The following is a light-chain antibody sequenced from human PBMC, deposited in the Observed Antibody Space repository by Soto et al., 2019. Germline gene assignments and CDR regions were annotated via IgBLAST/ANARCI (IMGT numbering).Light chain of an antibody. CDR3: AAWDDSLNGRV. Sequence: SVLTQPASVSGSPGQSITISCIGGSSDIGSFDLVSWYQQHPGKVPKLLIYQDSKRPSGLSSRFSGSKSGNTASLTISGLQAEDEADYYCAAWDDSLNGRVFGGGTKLTVL. CDR1: SSDIGSFDL. CDR2: QDS. V-gene: IGLV2-14*02. J-gene: IGLJ3*02.